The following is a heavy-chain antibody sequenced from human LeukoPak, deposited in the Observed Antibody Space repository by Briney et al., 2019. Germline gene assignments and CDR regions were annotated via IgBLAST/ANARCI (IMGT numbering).Heavy chain of an antibody. J-gene: IGHJ4*02. CDR1: GGSISGYF. CDR3: ARIKYSSEY. V-gene: IGHV4-34*01. Sequence: PSETLSLTCTVSGGSISGYFWSWFRQPPGKGLEWIGEINHSGSTNYNPSLKSRVTISVDTSKNQFSLKLSSVTAADTAVYYCARIKYSSEYWGQGTLVTVSS. D-gene: IGHD6-25*01. CDR2: INHSGST.